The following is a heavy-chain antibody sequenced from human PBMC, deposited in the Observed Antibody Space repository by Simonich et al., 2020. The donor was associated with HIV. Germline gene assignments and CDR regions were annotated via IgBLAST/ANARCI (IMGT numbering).Heavy chain of an antibody. Sequence: QVQLQQWGAGLLKPSETLSLTCAVYGGSFSGYYWSWIRQPPGKGREWIGEINHSESTKYNPSLKSRVTISLDTSNNQVSLKLSSVTAADTAVYYCARRHPTTVTTPYFDYWGQGTLVTVSS. CDR2: INHSEST. J-gene: IGHJ4*02. D-gene: IGHD4-17*01. CDR1: GGSFSGYY. CDR3: ARRHPTTVTTPYFDY. V-gene: IGHV4-34*01.